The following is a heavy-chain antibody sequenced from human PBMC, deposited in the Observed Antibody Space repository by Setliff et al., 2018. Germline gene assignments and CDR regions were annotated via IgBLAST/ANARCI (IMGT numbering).Heavy chain of an antibody. CDR3: GRQGRITMIVVVITPYLGWFDP. CDR2: IYYSGST. Sequence: PSETLSLTCTVSGGSISSSSYYWGWTRQPPGKGLEWIGSIYYSGSTYYNPSLKSRVTISVDTSKNQFPLKLSPVTAADTAVYYCGRQGRITMIVVVITPYLGWFDPWGQGTLVTVSS. D-gene: IGHD3-22*01. V-gene: IGHV4-39*01. CDR1: GGSISSSSYY. J-gene: IGHJ5*02.